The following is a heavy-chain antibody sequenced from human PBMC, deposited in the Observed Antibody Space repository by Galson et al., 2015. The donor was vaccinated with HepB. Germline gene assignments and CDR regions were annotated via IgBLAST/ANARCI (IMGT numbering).Heavy chain of an antibody. D-gene: IGHD5-12*01. CDR3: ARGGRRYSDYDSFHPGMDV. V-gene: IGHV1-2*02. CDR2: IIPNSGAT. CDR1: GYSFSAYY. J-gene: IGHJ6*02. Sequence: SVKVSCKASGYSFSAYYIHWVRQAPGQGLEWMGWIIPNSGATNSAQKFQGRVTMTRDTSISTVYMELSSLRSDDTAIYYCARGGRRYSDYDSFHPGMDVWGRGTTVTVSS.